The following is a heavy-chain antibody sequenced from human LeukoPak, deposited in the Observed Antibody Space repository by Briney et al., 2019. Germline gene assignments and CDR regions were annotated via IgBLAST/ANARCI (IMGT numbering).Heavy chain of an antibody. CDR1: GFTVSSNY. CDR2: IYSSATT. Sequence: GGSLRLSCAASGFTVSSNYMSWVRQAPGKGLEWVSVIYSSATTSYADSVKGRFTISRDNYLNTLFLQINNLRAEDTAVYYCARGRYFDFWGQGTLVTVSS. V-gene: IGHV3-53*01. CDR3: ARGRYFDF. J-gene: IGHJ4*02.